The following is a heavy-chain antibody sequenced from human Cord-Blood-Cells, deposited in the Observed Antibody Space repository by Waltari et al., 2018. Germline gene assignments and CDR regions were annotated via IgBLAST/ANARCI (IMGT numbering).Heavy chain of an antibody. D-gene: IGHD2-2*01. V-gene: IGHV1-2*02. CDR2: SKPNSGGT. Sequence: QVQLVQSGAEVKKPGASVKVSCRASGYTFTGYYMHWVRQAPGQGLEWMGWSKPNSGGTNYAQKFQGRVTMTRDTSISTAYMELSRLRSDDTAVYYCARVVGGLGYFDYWGQGTLVTVSS. J-gene: IGHJ4*02. CDR3: ARVVGGLGYFDY. CDR1: GYTFTGYY.